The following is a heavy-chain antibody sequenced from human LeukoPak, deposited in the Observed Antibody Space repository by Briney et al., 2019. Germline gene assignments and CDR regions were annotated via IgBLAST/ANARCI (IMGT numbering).Heavy chain of an antibody. CDR1: GGSISSGGYS. J-gene: IGHJ5*02. V-gene: IGHV4-30-2*01. CDR2: MYHSGST. D-gene: IGHD3-22*01. CDR3: ARGWVDSSGYEVRTWFDP. Sequence: SETLSLTCAVSGGSISSGGYSWSWIRQPPGKGLEWIGYMYHSGSTYYNPSLKSRVTISVDRSKNQFSLKLSSVTAADTAVYYCARGWVDSSGYEVRTWFDPWGQGTLVTVSS.